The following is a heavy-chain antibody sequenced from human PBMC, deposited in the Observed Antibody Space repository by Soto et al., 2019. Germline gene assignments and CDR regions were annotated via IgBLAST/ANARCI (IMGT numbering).Heavy chain of an antibody. D-gene: IGHD1-1*01. CDR2: INPSGGST. Sequence: QVQLVQSGAEVKKPGVSVKVSCKASGYTFTSYYMHWVRQAPGQGLEWMGIINPSGGSTSYAQKFQGRVTMTRDTSTSTVYMELSSLRSEDTAVYYCARKDSGTYGMDVWGQGTTVAVSS. J-gene: IGHJ6*02. CDR1: GYTFTSYY. CDR3: ARKDSGTYGMDV. V-gene: IGHV1-46*01.